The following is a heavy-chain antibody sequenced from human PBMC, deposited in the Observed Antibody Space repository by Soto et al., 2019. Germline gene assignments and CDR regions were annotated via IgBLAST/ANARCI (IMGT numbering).Heavy chain of an antibody. Sequence: QVQLVQSGAEVKKPGASVKVSCKASGYTFTSYAMHWVRQAPGQRLEWMGWINAGNGNTKYSQKFQGRVTITRDTTAHTAHMELSSLRSEETTVYYSARDVGATDYWGPGTLVTVSS. J-gene: IGHJ4*02. CDR3: ARDVGATDY. CDR1: GYTFTSYA. V-gene: IGHV1-3*01. D-gene: IGHD1-26*01. CDR2: INAGNGNT.